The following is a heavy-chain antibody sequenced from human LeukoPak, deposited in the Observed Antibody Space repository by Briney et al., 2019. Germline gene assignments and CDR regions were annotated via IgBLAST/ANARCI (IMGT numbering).Heavy chain of an antibody. V-gene: IGHV3-23*01. CDR3: AKLWFGEGDYYYYGMDV. D-gene: IGHD3-10*01. CDR1: GFTFGDYA. CDR2: ISGSGGST. Sequence: PGGSLRLSCTASGFTFGDYAMSWVRQAPGKGLEWVSAISGSGGSTYYADSVKGRFTISRDNSKNTLYLQMNSLRAEDTAVYYCAKLWFGEGDYYYYGMDVWGQGTTVTVSS. J-gene: IGHJ6*02.